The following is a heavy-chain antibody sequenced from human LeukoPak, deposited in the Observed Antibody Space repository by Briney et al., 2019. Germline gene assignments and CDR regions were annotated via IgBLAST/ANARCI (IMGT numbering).Heavy chain of an antibody. Sequence: GGSLRLSCATSGFTFSSYSMHWVRQAPGKGLEWVSYISSSSSAIKYADSVKGRFTIFRDNAKNSLYLQMNSLRDKDAAVYYCARDLYYGFDYWGQGTLVSVSS. CDR1: GFTFSSYS. J-gene: IGHJ4*02. D-gene: IGHD1-26*01. CDR2: ISSSSSAI. CDR3: ARDLYYGFDY. V-gene: IGHV3-48*02.